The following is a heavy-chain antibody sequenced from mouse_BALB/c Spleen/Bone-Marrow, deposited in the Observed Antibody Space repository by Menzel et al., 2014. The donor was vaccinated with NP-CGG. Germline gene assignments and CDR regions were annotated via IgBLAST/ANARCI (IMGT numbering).Heavy chain of an antibody. Sequence: EVQLQESGAELVRPGALVKLSCKASGFNIKDYYMHWVKQRPEQGLGWIGWIDPENGNTIYDPKFQGKASITADTSSNTAYLQLSSLTSEDTAVYYCTRTYSFDYWGQGTTLTVSS. CDR3: TRTYSFDY. CDR2: IDPENGNT. CDR1: GFNIKDYY. J-gene: IGHJ2*01. V-gene: IGHV14-1*02.